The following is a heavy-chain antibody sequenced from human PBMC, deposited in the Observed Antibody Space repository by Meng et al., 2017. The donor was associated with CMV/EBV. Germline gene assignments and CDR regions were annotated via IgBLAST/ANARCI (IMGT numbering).Heavy chain of an antibody. CDR3: ARGGGLRRKDAFDI. D-gene: IGHD4-17*01. V-gene: IGHV4-39*07. CDR2: IFYNGNS. J-gene: IGHJ3*02. CDR1: GGSIITNDYD. Sequence: QLQLQGSGPGPVKPSETLSLTCTVSGGSIITNDYDWGWIRQPPGKGLEWIGSIFYNGNSYYNPSLQSRVTISVDTSKNQFSLKLNSVSAADTALYFCARGGGLRRKDAFDIWGQRTMVTVSS.